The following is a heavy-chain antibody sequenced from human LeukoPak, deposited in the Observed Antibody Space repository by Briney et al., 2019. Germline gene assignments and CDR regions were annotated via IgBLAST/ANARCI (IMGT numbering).Heavy chain of an antibody. D-gene: IGHD4-23*01. CDR1: GFTFYNYW. Sequence: GGSLRLSCAASGFTFYNYWMSWVRQAPGKGLEGLACIKGDGSERYHVDSVKGRFTISRDNAKNSLYLQMNSLRAEDTAVYYCAKYAPPTTVVTRYFDYWGQGTLVTVSS. CDR2: IKGDGSER. V-gene: IGHV3-7*03. CDR3: AKYAPPTTVVTRYFDY. J-gene: IGHJ4*02.